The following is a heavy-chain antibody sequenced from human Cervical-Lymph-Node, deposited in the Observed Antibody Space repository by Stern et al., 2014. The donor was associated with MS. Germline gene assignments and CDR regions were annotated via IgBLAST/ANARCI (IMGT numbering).Heavy chain of an antibody. Sequence: VQLVESGAEVKKPGSSVKVSCQASGGTLIRYPISWVRQAPGQGLEWLGGILPILATSNYAHKLQGRVTITADESTTTIYMELRSLKSEDTAVYYCARHRGSHESGGFDPWGQGTLVTVSS. V-gene: IGHV1-69*01. CDR3: ARHRGSHESGGFDP. D-gene: IGHD1-26*01. CDR2: ILPILATS. J-gene: IGHJ5*02. CDR1: GGTLIRYP.